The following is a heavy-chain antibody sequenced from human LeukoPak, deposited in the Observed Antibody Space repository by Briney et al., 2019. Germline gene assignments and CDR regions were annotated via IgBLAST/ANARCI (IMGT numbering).Heavy chain of an antibody. CDR1: GYRFTSYW. J-gene: IGHJ4*02. V-gene: IGHV5-51*01. CDR3: ARSNSGYDYRSAFDL. D-gene: IGHD3-10*01. Sequence: GESLKISCQASGYRFTSYWIGWMRQIPGKGLEWMGVIFPGDSDTTYSPSFQGQVIISVDKSISTAYLQWRTLKTSDTAIYYCARSNSGYDYRSAFDLWGQGSLVTVSS. CDR2: IFPGDSDT.